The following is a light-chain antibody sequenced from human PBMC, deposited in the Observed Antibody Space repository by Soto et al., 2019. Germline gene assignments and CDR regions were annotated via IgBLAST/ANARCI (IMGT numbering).Light chain of an antibody. J-gene: IGLJ2*01. Sequence: QSVLTQPRSVSGSPGQSVTISCAGTSSDVGAYNYVSWYQHHPGKAPKRVIYDVSNRPSGVPDRFSASKSGNTASLTISGLQAEDEADYYCCSYAGTYTLIFGGGTKVTVL. CDR2: DVS. CDR1: SSDVGAYNY. V-gene: IGLV2-11*01. CDR3: CSYAGTYTLI.